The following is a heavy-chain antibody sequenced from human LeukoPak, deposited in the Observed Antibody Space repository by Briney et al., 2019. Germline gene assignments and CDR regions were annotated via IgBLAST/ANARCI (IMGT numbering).Heavy chain of an antibody. Sequence: ASVKVSCKASGYTFTSYYMHWVRQAPGQGLEWMGIINPSGGSTSYAQKFQGRVTMTRDTSTSTAYMELRSLRSDDTAVYYCARDYYDYVWGSYRPRAFDYWGQGTLVTVSS. J-gene: IGHJ4*02. D-gene: IGHD3-16*02. V-gene: IGHV1-46*01. CDR2: INPSGGST. CDR1: GYTFTSYY. CDR3: ARDYYDYVWGSYRPRAFDY.